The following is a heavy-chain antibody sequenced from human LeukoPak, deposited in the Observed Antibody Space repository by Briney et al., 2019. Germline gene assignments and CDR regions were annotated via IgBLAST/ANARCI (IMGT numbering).Heavy chain of an antibody. CDR2: ISYDGSNK. V-gene: IGHV3-30-3*01. CDR1: GFTFSSYA. CDR3: ARAILITMVRGVFGALDY. D-gene: IGHD3-10*01. Sequence: GGSLRLSCAASGFTFSSYAMHWVRQAPGKGLEWVAVISYDGSNKYYADSVKGRFTISRDNSKNTLYLQMNSLRAEDTAVYYCARAILITMVRGVFGALDYWGQGTLVTVSS. J-gene: IGHJ4*02.